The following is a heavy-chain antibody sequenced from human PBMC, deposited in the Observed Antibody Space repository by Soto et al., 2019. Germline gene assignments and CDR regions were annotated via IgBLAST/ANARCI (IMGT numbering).Heavy chain of an antibody. V-gene: IGHV3-21*01. CDR2: ISSSSSYI. CDR1: GFTFSSYS. Sequence: EVQLVESGGGLVKPGGSLRLSCAASGFTFSSYSMNWVRQAPGKGLEWVSSISSSSSYIYYADSVKGRFTISRDNAKNSLYLQMNRLRAEDTGVYYCASHPRDSSGYWYYFDYWGQGTLVTVSS. J-gene: IGHJ4*02. CDR3: ASHPRDSSGYWYYFDY. D-gene: IGHD3-22*01.